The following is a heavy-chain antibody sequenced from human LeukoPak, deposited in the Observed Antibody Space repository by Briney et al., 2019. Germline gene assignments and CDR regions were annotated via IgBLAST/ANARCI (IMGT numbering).Heavy chain of an antibody. CDR2: IYHSGST. D-gene: IGHD2-15*01. CDR1: GGSISSSNW. Sequence: SGTLSLTCAVSGGSISSSNWWSWVRPPPGKGLEWIGEIYHSGSTNYNPSLKSRVTISVDKSKNQFSLKLSSVTAADTAVYYCARDKVVVATVFDYWGQGTLVTVSS. V-gene: IGHV4-4*02. CDR3: ARDKVVVATVFDY. J-gene: IGHJ4*02.